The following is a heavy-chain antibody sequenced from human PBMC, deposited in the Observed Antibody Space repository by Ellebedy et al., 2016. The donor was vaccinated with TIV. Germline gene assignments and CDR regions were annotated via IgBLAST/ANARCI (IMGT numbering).Heavy chain of an antibody. D-gene: IGHD5-18*01. Sequence: SETLSLTCSVSGGSVSSSSYYCDWIRQPPGKGLEWIATLSYSGSTYYNPSLKGRVSISVDTSKNQFSLKLNSVTAADTAVYYCASCTFGYVNAFDVWGLGTTVTVSS. CDR3: ASCTFGYVNAFDV. V-gene: IGHV4-39*01. J-gene: IGHJ3*01. CDR1: GGSVSSSSYY. CDR2: LSYSGST.